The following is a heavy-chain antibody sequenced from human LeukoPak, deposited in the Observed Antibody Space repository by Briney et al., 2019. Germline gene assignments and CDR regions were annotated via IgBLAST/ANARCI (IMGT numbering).Heavy chain of an antibody. CDR3: ARDDNYGIFVNVDY. CDR2: INPKPNSGAT. J-gene: IGHJ4*02. CDR1: GYTFTDSY. V-gene: IGHV1-2*02. Sequence: ASVKVSCKASGYTFTDSYMHWARQAPGQGLEWMGWINPKPNSGATMYAQKFQGRVTMTRDTSISTAYMELSSLRSDDTAVYYCARDDNYGIFVNVDYWGQGTLVTVSS. D-gene: IGHD4-11*01.